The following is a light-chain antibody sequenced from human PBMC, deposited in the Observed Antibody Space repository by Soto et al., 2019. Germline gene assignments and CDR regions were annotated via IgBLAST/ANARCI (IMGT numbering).Light chain of an antibody. CDR1: QDINNY. CDR3: QQYDNTPT. CDR2: DAS. Sequence: DIQMTQSPSSLSASVGDRVTITCQASQDINNYLNWYQLKPGKAPKLLIYDASNLETGVTSRFSGSASGTDFTFAISSLQPEDIATYYYQQYDNTPTFGGGTKVEIK. J-gene: IGKJ4*01. V-gene: IGKV1-33*01.